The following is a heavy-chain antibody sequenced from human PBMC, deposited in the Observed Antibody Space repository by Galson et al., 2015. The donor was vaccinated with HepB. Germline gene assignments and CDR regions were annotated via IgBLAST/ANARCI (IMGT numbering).Heavy chain of an antibody. D-gene: IGHD6-13*01. V-gene: IGHV6-1*01. CDR3: AREVSLIAAAGTGLGIWFDP. J-gene: IGHJ5*02. CDR1: GDSVSSNSAA. CDR2: TYYRSKWYN. Sequence: CAISGDSVSSNSAAWNWIRQSPSRGLEWLGRTYYRSKWYNDYAVSVKSRITINPDTSKNQFSLQLNSVTPEDTAVYYCAREVSLIAAAGTGLGIWFDPWGQGTLVTVSS.